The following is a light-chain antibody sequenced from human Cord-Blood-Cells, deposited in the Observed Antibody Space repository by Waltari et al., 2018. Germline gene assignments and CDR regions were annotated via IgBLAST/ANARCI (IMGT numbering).Light chain of an antibody. V-gene: IGLV3-19*01. J-gene: IGLJ3*02. CDR2: GKT. CDR1: SLRSYY. Sequence: SSELTQDPAVSVALGQTVRITCQGDSLRSYYASWYQQKPGQAPVLVIHGKTHRPSGIPDRFSGSSSGNTASLTITGAQAEDEADYYCNSRDSSGNHWVFGGGTKLTVL. CDR3: NSRDSSGNHWV.